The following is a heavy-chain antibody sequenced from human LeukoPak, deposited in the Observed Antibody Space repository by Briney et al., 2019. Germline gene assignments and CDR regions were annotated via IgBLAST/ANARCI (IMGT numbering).Heavy chain of an antibody. V-gene: IGHV3-48*01. J-gene: IGHJ6*02. CDR2: ISSSSSII. CDR1: GFTFSSYS. CDR3: ARGLWKWELQQGGGMDV. Sequence: PGGSLRLSCAASGFTFSSYSMNWVRQAPGKGLEWVSYISSSSSIIYYADSVKGRFTISRDNAKNSLYLQVNSLRAEDTAVYYCARGLWKWELQQGGGMDVWGQGTTVTVSS. D-gene: IGHD1-26*01.